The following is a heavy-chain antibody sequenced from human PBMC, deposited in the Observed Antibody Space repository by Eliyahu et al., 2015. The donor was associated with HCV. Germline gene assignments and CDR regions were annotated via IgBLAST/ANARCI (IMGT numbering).Heavy chain of an antibody. CDR3: ARARRRGFGNLVPDS. Sequence: QVQLQQWGAGLLKPSETLSLTCAVYGGSFSAYYWSWIRQPPGKGLEWIGEIIHSGSTNYNPSLKSRVTISVDTSKNQFSLKLSSVTAADTAMYYCARARRRGFGNLVPDSWGQGTLVTVSS. J-gene: IGHJ4*02. CDR1: GGSFSAYY. CDR2: IIHSGST. D-gene: IGHD3-10*01. V-gene: IGHV4-34*12.